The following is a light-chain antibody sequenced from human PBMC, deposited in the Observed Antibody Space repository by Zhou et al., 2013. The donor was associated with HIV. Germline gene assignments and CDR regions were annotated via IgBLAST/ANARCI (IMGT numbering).Light chain of an antibody. V-gene: IGKV1-9*01. CDR3: QQYSTYPIT. Sequence: IQLTQSPSSLSASVGDRVTITCRASQGISTYLAWYQQKPGRAPKLLIYAASTLHSGVPSRFSGSGSGTDFSLTISGLQPDDFAVYYCQQYSTYPITFGPGXRLDI. CDR2: AAS. CDR1: QGISTY. J-gene: IGKJ5*01.